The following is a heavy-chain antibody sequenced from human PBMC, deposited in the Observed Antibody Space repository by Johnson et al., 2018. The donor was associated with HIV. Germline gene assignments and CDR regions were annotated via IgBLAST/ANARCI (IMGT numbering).Heavy chain of an antibody. V-gene: IGHV3-66*01. CDR1: GFTVSNNF. J-gene: IGHJ3*02. CDR3: ARDRRITIFGSGRAVQSNDAFDI. CDR2: IYSGGNT. Sequence: VQLVESGGGVVQPGRSLRLSCAASGFTVSNNFMNWVRQAPGKGLAWVSLIYSGGNTYYADSVRGRFTISRDNFKNTLYLQMNSLRAEDTAVYYCARDRRITIFGSGRAVQSNDAFDIWGQGTMVTVSS. D-gene: IGHD3-3*01.